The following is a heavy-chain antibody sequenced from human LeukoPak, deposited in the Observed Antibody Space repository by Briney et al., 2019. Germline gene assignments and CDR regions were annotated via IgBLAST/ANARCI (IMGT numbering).Heavy chain of an antibody. D-gene: IGHD1-26*01. J-gene: IGHJ4*02. Sequence: SETLSLTCTVSGGSISNNYWNWVRQPPGKGLEWVGHFHDSESTNYNPSLKRRVTISVDTSKNQFSLKLSSVTAAEPAVYYCARGDASGRPRIAFDYWGERTLVTVSS. CDR1: GGSISNNY. CDR3: ARGDASGRPRIAFDY. CDR2: FHDSEST. V-gene: IGHV4-59*01.